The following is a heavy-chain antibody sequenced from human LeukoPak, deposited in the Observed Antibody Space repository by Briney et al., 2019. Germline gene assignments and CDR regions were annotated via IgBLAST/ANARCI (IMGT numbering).Heavy chain of an antibody. CDR2: ISYDGSNE. CDR1: GFTFSSSW. V-gene: IGHV3-30*18. CDR3: AKEVSSGFIDF. Sequence: PGGSLRLSCAASGFTFSSSWMTWVRQAPGKGLEWVALISYDGSNEYYADSVKGRFTISRDNSRRTLFLQMNSLRADDTAVFYCAKEVSSGFIDFWGQGTLVTVSS. J-gene: IGHJ4*02. D-gene: IGHD6-19*01.